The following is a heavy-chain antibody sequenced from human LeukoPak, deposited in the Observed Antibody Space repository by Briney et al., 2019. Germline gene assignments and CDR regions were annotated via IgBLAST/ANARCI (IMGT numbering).Heavy chain of an antibody. V-gene: IGHV3-7*01. Sequence: GGSLRLSCAASGFTFSSYWMSWVRQAPGKGLEWVANIKQDGSEKNYVDSVKGRFTISRDNAKNSLYLQMNSLRAEDTAVYYCARAGWYSSGWNPFDHWGQGTLVTVSS. CDR2: IKQDGSEK. CDR3: ARAGWYSSGWNPFDH. CDR1: GFTFSSYW. J-gene: IGHJ4*02. D-gene: IGHD6-19*01.